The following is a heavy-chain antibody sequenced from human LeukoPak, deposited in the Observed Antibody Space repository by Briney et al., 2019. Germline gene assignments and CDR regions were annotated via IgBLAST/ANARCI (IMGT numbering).Heavy chain of an antibody. D-gene: IGHD6-13*01. J-gene: IGHJ4*02. CDR3: ASPRGYSSSLYYFDY. CDR2: IYYSGST. Sequence: SETLSLTCTVSGGSISSSSYYWGWIRQPPGKGLEWIGSIYYSGSTYYNPSLKSRVTISVDTSKNQFSLKLSSVTAADTAVYYCASPRGYSSSLYYFDYWGQGTLVTVSS. CDR1: GGSISSSSYY. V-gene: IGHV4-39*01.